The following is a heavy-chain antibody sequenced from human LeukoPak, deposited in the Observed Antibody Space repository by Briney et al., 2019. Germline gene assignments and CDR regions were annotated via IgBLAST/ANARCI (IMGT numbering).Heavy chain of an antibody. D-gene: IGHD3-3*01. CDR2: INHSGST. CDR3: ARAGRITIFGVVIDYYYGMDV. CDR1: GGSFSGYY. V-gene: IGHV4-34*01. Sequence: SETLSLTCAVYGGSFSGYYWSWIRQPPGKGPEWIGEINHSGSTNYNPSLKSRVTISVDTSKNQFSLKLSSVTAADTAVYYCARAGRITIFGVVIDYYYGMDVWGQGTTVTVSS. J-gene: IGHJ6*02.